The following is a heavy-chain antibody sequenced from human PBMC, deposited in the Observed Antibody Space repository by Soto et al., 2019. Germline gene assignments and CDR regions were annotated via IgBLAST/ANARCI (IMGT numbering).Heavy chain of an antibody. J-gene: IGHJ6*03. CDR2: ISAYNGNT. CDR1: GYTFTSYG. D-gene: IGHD6-25*01. V-gene: IGHV1-18*01. Sequence: ASVKVSCKASGYTFTSYGISWVRQAPGQGLEWMGWISAYNGNTNYAQKLQGRVTMTTDTSTSTAYMELSSLRSEDTAVYYCARGHRSRWAAAGNYYYYYRDGWGKGTTVTV. CDR3: ARGHRSRWAAAGNYYYYYRDG.